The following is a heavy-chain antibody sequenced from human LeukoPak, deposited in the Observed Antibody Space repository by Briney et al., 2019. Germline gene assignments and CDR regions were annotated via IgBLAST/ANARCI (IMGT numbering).Heavy chain of an antibody. V-gene: IGHV3-48*04. CDR2: ISHTGSTM. J-gene: IGHJ4*02. CDR1: GFSFSSYS. Sequence: GGSLRLSCAASGFSFSSYSMNWVRQAPGKGLEWVSYISHTGSTMSYADSVKGRFTISRDNARNSLYLQMNSLRAEDTAVYYCAKVDGSYGDYTMGYFDYWGQGTLVTVSS. D-gene: IGHD4-17*01. CDR3: AKVDGSYGDYTMGYFDY.